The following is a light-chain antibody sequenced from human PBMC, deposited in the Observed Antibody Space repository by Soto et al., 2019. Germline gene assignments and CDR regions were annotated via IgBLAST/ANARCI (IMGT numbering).Light chain of an antibody. V-gene: IGKV3-20*01. Sequence: EIVLTQSPGTLSLSPGERATLSCRASQSVSSNYLAWYQQKSGQAPRLLIYAASNRATGIPDRFSGSGSGTDFTLTISRLEPEDFAVYYCQQYGSSGTFGQGTKVDIK. CDR2: AAS. CDR1: QSVSSNY. J-gene: IGKJ1*01. CDR3: QQYGSSGT.